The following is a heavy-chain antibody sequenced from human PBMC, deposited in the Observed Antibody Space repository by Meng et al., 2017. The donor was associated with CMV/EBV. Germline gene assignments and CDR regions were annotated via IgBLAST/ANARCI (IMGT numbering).Heavy chain of an antibody. CDR1: GFTFSNFA. V-gene: IGHV3-23*01. D-gene: IGHD5-12*01. CDR3: AKGRGDSDYDFEY. CDR2: ISGSGVST. Sequence: GGSLRLSCAASGFTFSNFAMNWVRQAPGKGLEWVSSISGSGVSTNYADSVKGRFTVSRDNSKNTLYLQTTSLRAEDTAVYYCAKGRGDSDYDFEYWGRGTLVTVSS. J-gene: IGHJ4*02.